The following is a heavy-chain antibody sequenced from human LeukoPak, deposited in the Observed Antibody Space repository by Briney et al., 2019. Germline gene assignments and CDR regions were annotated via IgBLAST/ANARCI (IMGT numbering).Heavy chain of an antibody. V-gene: IGHV3-53*01. J-gene: IGHJ6*03. Sequence: GGSLRLSCAASGFTVSSNYMTWVRQAPGKGLEWVSVIYKNAITYYADTVKGRFTISRDNSKNTLYLQMNGLRADDTAVYYCARSLRVRGVPDYMDVWGKGTTVTISS. CDR1: GFTVSSNY. CDR3: ARSLRVRGVPDYMDV. CDR2: IYKNAIT. D-gene: IGHD3-10*01.